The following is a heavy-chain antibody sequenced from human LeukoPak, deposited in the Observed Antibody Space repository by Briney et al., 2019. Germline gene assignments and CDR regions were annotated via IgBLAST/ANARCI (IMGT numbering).Heavy chain of an antibody. CDR2: IYYSGST. V-gene: IGHV4-39*07. CDR3: ARAHSIASYYYGVDV. CDR1: GGSISSGSSY. J-gene: IGHJ6*02. Sequence: SQTLSLTCTVSGGSISSGSSYWGWIRQPPGKGLEWIGNIYYSGSTYYNPSLQSRVTISVDTSQNQFSLTLSSVTAADTAVYYCARAHSIASYYYGVDVWGQGTTVTVSS. D-gene: IGHD6-13*01.